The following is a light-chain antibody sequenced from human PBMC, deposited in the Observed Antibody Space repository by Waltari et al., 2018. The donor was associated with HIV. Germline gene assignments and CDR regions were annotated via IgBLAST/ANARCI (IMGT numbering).Light chain of an antibody. J-gene: IGLJ3*02. Sequence: QSALTQPRSVSGSPGQSVTISCTGTSSDVGGYNYVSWYQQRPGKAPKLMIYDVSKRPSGVPDRFSGSKSGNTASLTISGLQAEDEADYYCCSYAGNSWVFGGGTKLTVL. V-gene: IGLV2-11*01. CDR3: CSYAGNSWV. CDR2: DVS. CDR1: SSDVGGYNY.